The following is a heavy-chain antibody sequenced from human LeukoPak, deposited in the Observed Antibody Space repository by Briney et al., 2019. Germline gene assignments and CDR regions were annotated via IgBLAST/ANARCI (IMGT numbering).Heavy chain of an antibody. CDR1: GYTFTSYA. Sequence: ASVKVSCEASGYTFTSYAMNWVRQAPGQGLEWMGWINTNTGNPTYAQGFTGRFVFSLDTSVSTAYLQISSLKAEDTAVYYCARTADSSSWYRFYYYGMDVWGQGTTVTVSS. CDR3: ARTADSSSWYRFYYYGMDV. J-gene: IGHJ6*02. D-gene: IGHD6-13*01. V-gene: IGHV7-4-1*02. CDR2: INTNTGNP.